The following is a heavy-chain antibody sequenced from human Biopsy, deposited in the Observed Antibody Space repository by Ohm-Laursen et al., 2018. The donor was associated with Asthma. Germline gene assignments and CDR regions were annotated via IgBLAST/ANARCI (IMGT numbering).Heavy chain of an antibody. V-gene: IGHV3-33*01. D-gene: IGHD5-18*01. CDR2: VGSDESYT. Sequence: SLRLSCTASGFTFMTYGMHWVRQVPGKGLEWVATVGSDESYTDHADSVKGRFTISRDNSKNTVYLQMNSLRVADTAVYYCARGYSLGGDFHYWGQGILVTVSS. J-gene: IGHJ4*02. CDR3: ARGYSLGGDFHY. CDR1: GFTFMTYG.